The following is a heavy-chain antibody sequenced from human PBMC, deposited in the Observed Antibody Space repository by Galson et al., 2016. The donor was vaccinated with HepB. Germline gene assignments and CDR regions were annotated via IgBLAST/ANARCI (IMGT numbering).Heavy chain of an antibody. CDR2: MFYSGRT. Sequence: SETLSLTCTVSGVSVSSDSYYWSWIRQPPGKELEWIGYMFYSGRTIYNPSLESRVTISADTSKSQFSLKVSSVTAADTAVYYCARAVWLPLSGMDVWGQGTTVTVSS. CDR1: GVSVSSDSYY. V-gene: IGHV4-61*01. D-gene: IGHD3-10*01. J-gene: IGHJ6*02. CDR3: ARAVWLPLSGMDV.